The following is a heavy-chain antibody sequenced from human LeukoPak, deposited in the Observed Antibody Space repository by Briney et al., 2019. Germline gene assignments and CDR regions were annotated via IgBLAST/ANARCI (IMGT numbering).Heavy chain of an antibody. CDR3: ARTPLGYYYGSGTYSYGMDV. D-gene: IGHD3-10*01. CDR1: GGSIRNHY. CDR2: ISYSGST. J-gene: IGHJ6*02. V-gene: IGHV4-59*08. Sequence: SETLSLTCAVPGGSIRNHYWSWIRQPPGKGLEWIWHISYSGSTTYNPSLKSRVTISVDTSKNQFSLNLTSVTAADTAVYYCARTPLGYYYGSGTYSYGMDVWGQGTTVTVSS.